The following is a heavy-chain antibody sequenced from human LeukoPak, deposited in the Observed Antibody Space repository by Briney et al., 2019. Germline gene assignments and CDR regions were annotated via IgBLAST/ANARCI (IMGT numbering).Heavy chain of an antibody. D-gene: IGHD2-2*01. V-gene: IGHV3-30-3*01. Sequence: GGSLRLSCAASGFTFSSYAMSWVRQAPGKGLEWVAVISYDGSNKYYADSVKGRFTISRDNSKNTLYLQMNSLRAEDTAVYYCARDRGRYCSSTSCYLYWGQGTLVTVSS. J-gene: IGHJ4*02. CDR2: ISYDGSNK. CDR3: ARDRGRYCSSTSCYLY. CDR1: GFTFSSYA.